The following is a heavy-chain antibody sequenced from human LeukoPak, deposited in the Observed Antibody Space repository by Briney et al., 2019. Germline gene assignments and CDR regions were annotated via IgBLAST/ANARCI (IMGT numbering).Heavy chain of an antibody. V-gene: IGHV4-61*01. Sequence: SETLSLTCTVSGGSVSSGNYYWSWIRQPPGKGLEWIGSIYYSGSTNYSPSLKSRVTTSVDTSKNQFSLKLSSVTAADTAVYCCARLYSSGWHYFDYWGQGTLVTVSS. CDR1: GGSVSSGNYY. CDR3: ARLYSSGWHYFDY. D-gene: IGHD6-19*01. CDR2: IYYSGST. J-gene: IGHJ4*02.